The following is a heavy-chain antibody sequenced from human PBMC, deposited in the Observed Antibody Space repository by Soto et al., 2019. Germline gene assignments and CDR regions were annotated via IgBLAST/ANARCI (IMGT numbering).Heavy chain of an antibody. D-gene: IGHD6-13*01. Sequence: QVQLVESGGGVVQPGRSLRLSCAASGFTFSSYGMHWVRQAPGKGLEWVAVISYDGSNKYYADSVKGRFTISRDNSKNTLSLQMNSLRAEDTAVYYCAKDLEEAAAANWFDPWGQGTLVTVSS. CDR1: GFTFSSYG. CDR2: ISYDGSNK. CDR3: AKDLEEAAAANWFDP. J-gene: IGHJ5*02. V-gene: IGHV3-30*18.